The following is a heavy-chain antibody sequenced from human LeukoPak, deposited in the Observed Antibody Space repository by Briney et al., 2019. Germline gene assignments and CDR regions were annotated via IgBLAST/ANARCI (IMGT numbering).Heavy chain of an antibody. V-gene: IGHV1-24*01. CDR1: GYTLTELS. Sequence: ASVKVSCKVSGYTLTELSMHWVRQAPGKGLEWMGGFDPEDGETIYAQKFQGRVTMTEDTSTDTAYMELSSLRSEDTAVYYCATGDCRGGSCYSGVSAFDIWGQGTMVTVSS. D-gene: IGHD2-15*01. CDR2: FDPEDGET. CDR3: ATGDCRGGSCYSGVSAFDI. J-gene: IGHJ3*02.